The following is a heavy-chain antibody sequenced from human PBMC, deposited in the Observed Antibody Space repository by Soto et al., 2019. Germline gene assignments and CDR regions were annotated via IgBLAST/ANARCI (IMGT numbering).Heavy chain of an antibody. Sequence: PSETLSLTCTVSGGSISSYYWSWIRQPPGKGLEWIGYIYYSGSTNYNPSLKSRVTISVDTSKNQFSLKLSSVTAADTAVYYCARDSGSGQVDPWGQGTLVTVSS. CDR3: ARDSGSGQVDP. J-gene: IGHJ5*02. D-gene: IGHD6-25*01. CDR2: IYYSGST. CDR1: GGSISSYY. V-gene: IGHV4-59*01.